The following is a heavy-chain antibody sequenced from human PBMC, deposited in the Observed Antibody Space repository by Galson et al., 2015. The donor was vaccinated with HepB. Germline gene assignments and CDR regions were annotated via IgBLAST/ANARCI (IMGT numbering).Heavy chain of an antibody. V-gene: IGHV3-74*01. D-gene: IGHD4-23*01. Sequence: SLRLSCAASGFTFSAYWVHWVRQIPGKGLVWVSRINTDGSSISYADSVKGRFTISRDNAKNTVYLQMNNLRAEDTAVYYCARPLNCGNSIVAFDVWGQGTMVTISS. CDR3: ARPLNCGNSIVAFDV. CDR2: INTDGSSI. J-gene: IGHJ3*01. CDR1: GFTFSAYW.